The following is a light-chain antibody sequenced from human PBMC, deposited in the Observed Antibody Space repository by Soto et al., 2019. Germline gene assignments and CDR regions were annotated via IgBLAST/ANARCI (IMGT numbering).Light chain of an antibody. V-gene: IGKV2-30*01. CDR3: IQGTHWPYT. CDR1: QSLVYSDGNTY. J-gene: IGKJ2*01. Sequence: DVVMTQSPLSLPVTLGQPASISCRSSQSLVYSDGNTYLNWFQQRAGQSPRRLIYKVSNRGSGALDRFSGSASGTDCTLKNSRVEDDDVVVYYGIQGTHWPYTFGQGNNLEIK. CDR2: KVS.